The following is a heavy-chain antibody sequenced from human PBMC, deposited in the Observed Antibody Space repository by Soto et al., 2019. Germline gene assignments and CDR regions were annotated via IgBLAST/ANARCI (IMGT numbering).Heavy chain of an antibody. Sequence: LRLSCAASGFTFSSYWMSWVRQAPGKGLERVANIKQDGSEKYYVDSVKGRFTISRDNAKNSLYLQMNSLRAEDTAVYYCASGYSAAHFDYWGQGTLVTVSS. CDR3: ASGYSAAHFDY. D-gene: IGHD3-22*01. V-gene: IGHV3-7*03. CDR2: IKQDGSEK. CDR1: GFTFSSYW. J-gene: IGHJ4*02.